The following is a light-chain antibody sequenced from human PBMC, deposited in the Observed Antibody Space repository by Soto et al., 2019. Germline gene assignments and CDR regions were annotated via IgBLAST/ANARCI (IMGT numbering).Light chain of an antibody. CDR3: SSYTTSTTRV. CDR1: SSDIGVYDF. J-gene: IGLJ3*02. V-gene: IGLV2-14*01. Sequence: QSVLTQPASVSGSPGQSITISCTGTSSDIGVYDFVSWYQQHPGRAPKLLIYDVTNRPSGISDRFSGSKSGITASVTISGLQPEDEADYYCSSYTTSTTRVFGGGTKLTVL. CDR2: DVT.